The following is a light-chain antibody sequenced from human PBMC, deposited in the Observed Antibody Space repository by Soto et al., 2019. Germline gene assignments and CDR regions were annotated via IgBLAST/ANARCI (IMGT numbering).Light chain of an antibody. CDR2: GNS. Sequence: QSVLTQSPSVSGAPGQRVTISCTGNSSNIGAGYDVHWYQQLPGTAPKLLIYGNSNRPSGVPDRFSGSKSGTSASLAITGLQAEDEADYYCQSYDSSLSGSGVFGGGTKLTVL. J-gene: IGLJ2*01. CDR3: QSYDSSLSGSGV. V-gene: IGLV1-40*01. CDR1: SSNIGAGYD.